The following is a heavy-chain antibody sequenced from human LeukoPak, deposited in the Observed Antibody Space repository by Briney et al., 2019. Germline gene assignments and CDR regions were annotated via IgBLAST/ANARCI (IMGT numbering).Heavy chain of an antibody. CDR1: GFTLDDYA. CDR3: AKDCCSSSWYTPNFDY. V-gene: IGHV3-9*01. CDR2: ISWNSGSI. Sequence: PGGSLRLSCAASGFTLDDYAMHWVWQAPGKGLEWVSGISWNSGSIGYADSVKGRFTISRDNAKNSLYLQMNSLRAEDTALYYCAKDCCSSSWYTPNFDYWGQGTLVTVSS. J-gene: IGHJ4*02. D-gene: IGHD6-13*01.